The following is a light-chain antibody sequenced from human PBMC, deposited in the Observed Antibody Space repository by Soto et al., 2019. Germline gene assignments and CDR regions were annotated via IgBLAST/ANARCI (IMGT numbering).Light chain of an antibody. CDR3: QSYDSSPNIL. J-gene: IGLJ3*02. CDR1: NSNIGAGYD. V-gene: IGLV1-40*01. Sequence: QSVLTQPPSVSGAPGQRVTISCTGNNSNIGAGYDVQWFQHLPGTAPKLLIYANTNRPSGVPDRFSGSKSGTSASLAITGLQAEDEDDYYCQSYDSSPNILFGGGTKVTVL. CDR2: ANT.